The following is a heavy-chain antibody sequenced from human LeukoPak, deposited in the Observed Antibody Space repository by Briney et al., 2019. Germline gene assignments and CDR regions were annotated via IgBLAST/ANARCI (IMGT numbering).Heavy chain of an antibody. CDR1: GFTFSSYA. CDR2: XXGSGGST. CDR3: AKDRKQWFRELVLFDY. V-gene: IGHV3-23*01. J-gene: IGHJ4*02. D-gene: IGHD3-10*01. Sequence: GGSLRLSCAASGFTFSSYAXSWXXXXXXXXXXXXXXXXGSGGSTYYADSVKGRFTISRDNSKNTLYLQMNSLRAEDTAVYYCAKDRKQWFRELVLFDYWGQGTLVTVSS.